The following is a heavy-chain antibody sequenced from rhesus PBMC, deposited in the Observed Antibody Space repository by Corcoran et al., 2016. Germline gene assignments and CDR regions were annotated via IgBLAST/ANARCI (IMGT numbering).Heavy chain of an antibody. CDR3: ARENSSGWLYYFDY. D-gene: IGHD6-31*01. Sequence: QVQLQESGPGLVKPSETLSLTCAVSGYSISSNYWSWIRQPPGNGLEWIGYIYGSSGSTYYNPSLKMRVTISTDTSKNQFSLKLSSVTAADTAVYYCARENSSGWLYYFDYWGQGVLVTVSS. J-gene: IGHJ4*01. CDR1: GYSISSNY. V-gene: IGHV4-147*01. CDR2: IYGSSGST.